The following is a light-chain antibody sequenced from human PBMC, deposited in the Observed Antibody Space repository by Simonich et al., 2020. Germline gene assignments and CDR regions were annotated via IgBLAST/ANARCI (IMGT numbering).Light chain of an antibody. Sequence: AIQLTQSPSSLSSSVGDRVTITCRASQGISSALAWYQQKPGKAPKLLIYDASSLESGVPSRFSGSGSGTDFTLTISSLQPEDFATYYCQQYNSYSPSYTFGPGTKVDIK. CDR3: QQYNSYSPSYT. V-gene: IGKV1-13*02. J-gene: IGKJ3*01. CDR2: DAS. CDR1: QGISSA.